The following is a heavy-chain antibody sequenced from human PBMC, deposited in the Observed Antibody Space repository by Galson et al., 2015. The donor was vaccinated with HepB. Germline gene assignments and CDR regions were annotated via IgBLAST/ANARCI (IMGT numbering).Heavy chain of an antibody. J-gene: IGHJ4*02. D-gene: IGHD3-10*01. CDR2: INPSAGTT. CDR1: GYTFTSYY. CDR3: ARGPQVLLWFGELELDY. V-gene: IGHV1-46*01. Sequence: SVKVSCKASGYTFTSYYMHWVRQAPGQGLEWMGIINPSAGTTSYAQEFQGRVTMTRDTSTSTVYMELSSLRSEDTAVYYCARGPQVLLWFGELELDYWGQGTLVAVSS.